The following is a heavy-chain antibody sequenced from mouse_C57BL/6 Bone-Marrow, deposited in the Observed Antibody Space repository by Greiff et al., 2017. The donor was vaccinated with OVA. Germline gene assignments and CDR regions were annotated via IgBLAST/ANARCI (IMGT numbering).Heavy chain of an antibody. J-gene: IGHJ3*01. CDR2: ISGGGGNT. Sequence: EVQRVESGGGLVKPGGSLKLSCAASGFTFSSYTMSWVRQTPEKRLEWVATISGGGGNTYYPDSVKGRFTISRDNAKNTLYLQMSSLRSEDTALYYCARQGGAWFAYWGQGTLVTVSA. V-gene: IGHV5-9*01. CDR3: ARQGGAWFAY. CDR1: GFTFSSYT.